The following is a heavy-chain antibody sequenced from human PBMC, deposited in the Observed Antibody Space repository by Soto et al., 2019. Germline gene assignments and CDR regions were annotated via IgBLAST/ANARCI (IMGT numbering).Heavy chain of an antibody. CDR2: INGSGGIT. CDR1: GFTFSSYA. V-gene: IGHV3-23*01. CDR3: AKALSLTDYFDY. J-gene: IGHJ4*02. Sequence: EVQPLEPGGGLVQPGGSLTLSCAASGFTFSSYAMSWVRPAPGKRLEWVSAINGSGGITYYADSVKGLFTISSDNSKNTLYLQMNSLRAEDTAVYYCAKALSLTDYFDYWGQGTLVTVSS.